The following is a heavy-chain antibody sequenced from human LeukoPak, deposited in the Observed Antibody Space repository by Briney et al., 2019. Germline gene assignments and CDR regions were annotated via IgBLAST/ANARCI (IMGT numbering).Heavy chain of an antibody. V-gene: IGHV3-23*01. CDR1: GFTFSNSA. CDR2: ISGGGGST. J-gene: IGHJ4*02. CDR3: AKENWVYNWKYDSSGSGINY. D-gene: IGHD3-22*01. Sequence: GGSLRLSCAASGFTFSNSAMSWVRQAPGKGLEWVSTISGGGGSTYYADSVKGRFTISRDNSKNTLYLQMNGLRAEDTAVYYCAKENWVYNWKYDSSGSGINYWGQGTLVTVSS.